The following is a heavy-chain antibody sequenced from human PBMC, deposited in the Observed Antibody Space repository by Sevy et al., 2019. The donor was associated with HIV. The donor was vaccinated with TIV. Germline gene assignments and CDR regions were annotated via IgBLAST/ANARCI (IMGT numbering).Heavy chain of an antibody. CDR2: ISGSGGST. D-gene: IGHD6-19*01. J-gene: IGHJ6*03. CDR3: AKGGQWLRGADYYYYMDV. V-gene: IGHV3-23*01. Sequence: GGSLRLSCAASGFTFSSYAMSWVRQAPGKGLEWVSAISGSGGSTYYADSVTGRFTISRDNSKNTLYLQMNSLRAEDTAVYYCAKGGQWLRGADYYYYMDVWGKGTTVTVSS. CDR1: GFTFSSYA.